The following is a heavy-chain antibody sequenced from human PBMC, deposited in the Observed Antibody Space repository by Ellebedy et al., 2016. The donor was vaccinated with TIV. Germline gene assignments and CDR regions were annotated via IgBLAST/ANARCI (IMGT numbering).Heavy chain of an antibody. CDR2: ISGSGGST. V-gene: IGHV3-23*01. D-gene: IGHD6-19*01. CDR3: ARGGYSSGWYVLDY. Sequence: GGSLRLSCAASGFTFSSYAMSWVRQAPGKGLEWVSAISGSGGSTYYADSVKGRFTISRDNSKNTLYLQMNSLRAEDTAVYYCARGGYSSGWYVLDYWGQGTLVTVSS. CDR1: GFTFSSYA. J-gene: IGHJ4*02.